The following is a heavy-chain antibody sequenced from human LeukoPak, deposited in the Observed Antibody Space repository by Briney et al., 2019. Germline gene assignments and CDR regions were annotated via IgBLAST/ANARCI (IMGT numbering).Heavy chain of an antibody. D-gene: IGHD1-26*01. CDR1: GFTFSSYG. J-gene: IGHJ6*03. CDR2: IRYDGSNK. V-gene: IGHV3-30*02. Sequence: GGSLRLSCAASGFTFSSYGMHWVRQAPGKGLEWVAFIRYDGSNKYYADSVKGRFTISRDNSKNTLYLQMNSLRAEDTAVYYCAKDWGGRGSYYYYYYMDVWGKGTTVTISS. CDR3: AKDWGGRGSYYYYYYMDV.